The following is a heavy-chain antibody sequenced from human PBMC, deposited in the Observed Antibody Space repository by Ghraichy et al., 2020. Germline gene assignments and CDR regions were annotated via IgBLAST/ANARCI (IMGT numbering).Heavy chain of an antibody. Sequence: SQTLSLTCAISGDSVSRHGAAWNWIRQSPSRGLERLGRTYYRSKWSNDYAVSLKSRITVNPDTSKNQFSLQLNSVTPEDTAVYYCASGRDSAFDIWSQGTMVTVSS. D-gene: IGHD3-10*01. CDR1: GDSVSRHGAA. V-gene: IGHV6-1*01. CDR3: ASGRDSAFDI. CDR2: TYYRSKWSN. J-gene: IGHJ3*02.